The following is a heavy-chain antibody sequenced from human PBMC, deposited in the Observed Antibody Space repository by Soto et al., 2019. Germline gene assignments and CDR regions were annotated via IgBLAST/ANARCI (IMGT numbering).Heavy chain of an antibody. J-gene: IGHJ4*02. CDR2: IYYSGST. V-gene: IGHV4-31*03. D-gene: IGHD2-21*01. CDR3: ARGVIH. Sequence: QVQLQESGPGLVKPSQTLSLTCTVSGGSISSGGYYWSWIRPHPGKGLEWIGYIYYSGSTYYNPYRKSRVTISVDTSKSQFYRKLSSVTAAATAVYYCARGVIHWGQGTLVTVSS. CDR1: GGSISSGGYY.